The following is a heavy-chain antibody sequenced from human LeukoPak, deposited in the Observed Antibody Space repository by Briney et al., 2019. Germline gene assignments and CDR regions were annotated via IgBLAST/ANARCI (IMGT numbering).Heavy chain of an antibody. CDR1: GGSISSGSYY. D-gene: IGHD3-3*01. CDR2: IYTSGST. CDR3: AREEIFGVVQNNWFDP. V-gene: IGHV4-61*02. J-gene: IGHJ5*02. Sequence: SETLSLTCTVSGGSISSGSYYWSWIRQPAGKGLEWIGRIYTSGSTNYNPSLKSRVTISVDTSKNQFSLKLSSVTAADTAVYYCAREEIFGVVQNNWFDPWGQGTLVTVSS.